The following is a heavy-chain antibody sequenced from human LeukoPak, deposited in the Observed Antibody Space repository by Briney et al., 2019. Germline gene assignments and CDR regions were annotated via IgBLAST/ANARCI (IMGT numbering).Heavy chain of an antibody. D-gene: IGHD3-22*01. V-gene: IGHV1-2*02. CDR1: GYTFSGYY. CDR2: INPNSGGT. Sequence: ASVKVSCKASGYTFSGYYMHWVRQAPGQGLEWMGWINPNSGGTNYAQKFQGRVTMTRDTSTGTAYMELNRLRSDDTAVYYCARGSYDSSDFEYFHHWGEGWLVTASS. J-gene: IGHJ1*01. CDR3: ARGSYDSSDFEYFHH.